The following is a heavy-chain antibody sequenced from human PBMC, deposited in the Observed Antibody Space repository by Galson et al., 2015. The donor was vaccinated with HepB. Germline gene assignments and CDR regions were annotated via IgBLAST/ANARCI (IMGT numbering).Heavy chain of an antibody. CDR1: GFTFSNYV. V-gene: IGHV3-23*01. CDR3: AKDLAAGNGYHYGMDV. CDR2: MSGSGSSA. D-gene: IGHD6-13*01. J-gene: IGHJ6*02. Sequence: SLRLSCAASGFTFSNYVMRWVRQGPGKGLEWVSGMSGSGSSAYYADSVKGRFSISRDNPKNTLYLQMNSLRAEDTAIYYCAKDLAAGNGYHYGMDVWGQGTTVTVSS.